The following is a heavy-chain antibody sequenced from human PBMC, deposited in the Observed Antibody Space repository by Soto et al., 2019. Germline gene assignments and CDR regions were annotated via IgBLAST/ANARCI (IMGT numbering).Heavy chain of an antibody. CDR1: GGSFSGYY. CDR2: INHSGST. D-gene: IGHD2-15*01. V-gene: IGHV4-34*01. J-gene: IGHJ5*02. Sequence: PSETLSLTCAVYGGSFSGYYWSWVRQPPRKGLEWIGEINHSGSTNYNPSLKSRVTISVDTSKNQFSLKLSSVTAADTAVYYPARSLVVVAEPNTNWLDPWGQGTLVTVCS. CDR3: ARSLVVVAEPNTNWLDP.